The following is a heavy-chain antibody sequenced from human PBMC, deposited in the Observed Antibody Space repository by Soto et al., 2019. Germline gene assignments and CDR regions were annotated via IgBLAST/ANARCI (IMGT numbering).Heavy chain of an antibody. Sequence: EVQLAESGGGLVLTGGSLRLSCAASGFSFVSYWMHWVRQVPGEGLAWVSRINGNADNSDYADSVKGRFTISRDNAMNRLYLQMDSLRADDTGVYYCTRDSPSIKYDFDSWGQGTLVTVSS. V-gene: IGHV3-74*01. J-gene: IGHJ4*02. CDR3: TRDSPSIKYDFDS. CDR2: INGNADNS. D-gene: IGHD1-20*01. CDR1: GFSFVSYW.